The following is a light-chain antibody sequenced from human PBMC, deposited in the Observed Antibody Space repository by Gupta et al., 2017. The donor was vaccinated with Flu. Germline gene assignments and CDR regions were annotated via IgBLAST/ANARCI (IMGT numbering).Light chain of an antibody. V-gene: IGKV1-33*01. CDR2: DGF. J-gene: IGKJ4*01. Sequence: DIQMAQSPSSLSASVGDRVTITCQASQDISNSLNWYQQKPGKAPKVLISDGFKLETGVPSRFIGRGSGTDFTLTIDSLQPEDVATYYCQHVHKLLITFSGGTKVDIK. CDR3: QHVHKLLIT. CDR1: QDISNS.